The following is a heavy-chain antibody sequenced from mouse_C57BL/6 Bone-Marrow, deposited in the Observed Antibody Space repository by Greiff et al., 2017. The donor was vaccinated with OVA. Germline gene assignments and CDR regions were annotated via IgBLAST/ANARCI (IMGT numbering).Heavy chain of an antibody. D-gene: IGHD1-1*01. J-gene: IGHJ1*03. V-gene: IGHV1-81*01. CDR2: IYPRSGNT. CDR3: ARDYHYGSSRYFDV. Sequence: QVQLQQSGAELARPGASVKLSCKASGYTFTSYGISWVKQRTGQGLEWIGEIYPRSGNTYYNEKFKGKATLTADKSSSTAYMELRSLTSEDSAVYFCARDYHYGSSRYFDVWGTGTTVTVSS. CDR1: GYTFTSYG.